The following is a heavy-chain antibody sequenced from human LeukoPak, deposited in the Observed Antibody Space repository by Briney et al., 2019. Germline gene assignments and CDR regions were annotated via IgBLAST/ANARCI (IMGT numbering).Heavy chain of an antibody. Sequence: GGSLRLSCAASGFTFSSYWMSWVRQAPGKGLEWVANIKQDGSEKYYVDSVKGRFTISRDNAKNSPYLQMNSLRAEDTAVYYCARGSRRYYYDSSGYYSNWFDPWGQGTLVTVSS. CDR2: IKQDGSEK. CDR1: GFTFSSYW. CDR3: ARGSRRYYYDSSGYYSNWFDP. V-gene: IGHV3-7*01. D-gene: IGHD3-22*01. J-gene: IGHJ5*02.